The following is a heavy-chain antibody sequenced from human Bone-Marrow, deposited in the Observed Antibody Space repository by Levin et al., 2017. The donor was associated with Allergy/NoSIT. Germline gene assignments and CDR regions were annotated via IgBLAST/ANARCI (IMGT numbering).Heavy chain of an antibody. Sequence: PGGSLRLSCAAAGFSFDDYGMHWVRQRPGKGLEWVSGISWRSDNIGYADSVKGRFIISRDNARNSLYLQMNRLSPEDTALYFCVKDGSYSDSSGHYQFGFDVWGRGTTVTVSS. D-gene: IGHD3-22*01. V-gene: IGHV3-9*01. CDR1: GFSFDDYG. J-gene: IGHJ6*02. CDR3: VKDGSYSDSSGHYQFGFDV. CDR2: ISWRSDNI.